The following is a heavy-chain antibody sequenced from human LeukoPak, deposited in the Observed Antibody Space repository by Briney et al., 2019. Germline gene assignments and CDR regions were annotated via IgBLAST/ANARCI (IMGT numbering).Heavy chain of an antibody. CDR3: AKRGELLGYYYYYMDV. CDR2: ISISSSYI. CDR1: GFTFSSYS. V-gene: IGHV3-21*04. Sequence: GGSLRLSCAASGFTFSSYSMNWVRQAPGKGLEWVSSISISSSYIYYADSVKGRFTISRDNAKNSLYLQMNSLRAEDTAVYYCAKRGELLGYYYYYMDVWGKGTTVTVSS. J-gene: IGHJ6*03. D-gene: IGHD1-26*01.